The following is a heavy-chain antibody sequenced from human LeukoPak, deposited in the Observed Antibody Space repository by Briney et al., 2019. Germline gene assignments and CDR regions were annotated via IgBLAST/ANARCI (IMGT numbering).Heavy chain of an antibody. CDR1: GYTFTSYA. Sequence: ASVKVSCKASGYTFTSYAMNWVRQAPGQGLEWMGWINTNTGNPTYAQGFTGRFVFSLDTSVSTAYLQISSLKAEDTAVYYCARDRLTRRAATTRWFDPWGQGTLVTVSS. CDR3: ARDRLTRRAATTRWFDP. J-gene: IGHJ5*02. CDR2: INTNTGNP. D-gene: IGHD1-14*01. V-gene: IGHV7-4-1*02.